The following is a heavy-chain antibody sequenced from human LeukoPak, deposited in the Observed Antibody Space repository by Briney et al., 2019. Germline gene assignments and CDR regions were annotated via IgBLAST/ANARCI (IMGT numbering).Heavy chain of an antibody. J-gene: IGHJ4*02. Sequence: GSLRLSCAASGFTFSSYAMSWVRQPPGKGLEWIGEINHSGSTNYNPSLKSRVTISVDTSKNQFSLKLSSVTAADTAVYYCARPRFGSFWSGYYRGFDYWGQGALVTVSS. V-gene: IGHV4-34*01. CDR2: INHSGST. D-gene: IGHD3-3*01. CDR3: ARPRFGSFWSGYYRGFDY. CDR1: GFTFSSYA.